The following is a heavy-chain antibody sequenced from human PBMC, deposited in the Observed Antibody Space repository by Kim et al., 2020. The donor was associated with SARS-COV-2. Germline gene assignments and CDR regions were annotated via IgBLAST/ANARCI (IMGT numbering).Heavy chain of an antibody. CDR2: IATGGDT. CDR1: GFTFSSYD. J-gene: IGHJ4*02. CDR3: TRAHCVDTSCSGIGY. V-gene: IGHV3-13*01. D-gene: IGHD2-2*01. Sequence: GGSLRLSCAASGFTFSSYDMHWVRQATGKGLEWVSVIATGGDTYYSDSVRGRFTVSRENAKNSLYLQMNSLTAGDTAVYYCTRAHCVDTSCSGIGYWGQGILVTVSS.